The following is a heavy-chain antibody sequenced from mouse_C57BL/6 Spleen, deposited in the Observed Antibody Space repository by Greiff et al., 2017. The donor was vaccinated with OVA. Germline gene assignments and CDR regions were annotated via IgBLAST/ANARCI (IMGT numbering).Heavy chain of an antibody. CDR1: GYSFTSYY. D-gene: IGHD2-2*01. CDR2: IYPGSGNT. Sequence: QVQLQQSGPELVKPGASVKISCKASGYSFTSYYIHWVKQRPGQGLEWIGWIYPGSGNTKYNEKFKGKATLTADTSSSTAYMQLSSLTSEDSAVYYCARRGVTTGGYYFDYWGQGTTLTVSS. CDR3: ARRGVTTGGYYFDY. J-gene: IGHJ2*01. V-gene: IGHV1-66*01.